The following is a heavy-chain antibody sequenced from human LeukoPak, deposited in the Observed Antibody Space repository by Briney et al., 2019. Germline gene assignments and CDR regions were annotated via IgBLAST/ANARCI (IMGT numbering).Heavy chain of an antibody. CDR2: ISSSSSFI. J-gene: IGHJ3*02. Sequence: GGSLRLSCAASGFTFSSYSMNWVRQAPGKGLEWVSSISSSSSFIYYADSVKGRFTISRDNAKNSVYLQMNSLRVEDTAVYYCARDSPLSFDIWGQGTMVTVSS. V-gene: IGHV3-21*01. CDR1: GFTFSSYS. CDR3: ARDSPLSFDI.